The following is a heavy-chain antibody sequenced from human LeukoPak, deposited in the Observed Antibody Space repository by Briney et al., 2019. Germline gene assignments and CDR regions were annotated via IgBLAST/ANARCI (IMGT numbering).Heavy chain of an antibody. V-gene: IGHV3-30*18. Sequence: GGSLRLSCAASGFTFSSYSMNWVRQAPGKGLEWVAVISYDGSNKYYADSVKGRFTISRDNSKNTLYLQMNSLRAEDTAVYYCAKETSYQLLLYYYGMDVWGQGTTVTVSS. CDR2: ISYDGSNK. CDR3: AKETSYQLLLYYYGMDV. CDR1: GFTFSSYS. D-gene: IGHD2-2*01. J-gene: IGHJ6*02.